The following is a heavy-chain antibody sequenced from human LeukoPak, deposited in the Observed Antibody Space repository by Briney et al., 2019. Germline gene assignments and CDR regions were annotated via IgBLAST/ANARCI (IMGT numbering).Heavy chain of an antibody. CDR1: GFTFSSYG. V-gene: IGHV3-33*06. D-gene: IGHD3-10*01. CDR2: IWYDGSNK. J-gene: IGHJ4*02. Sequence: GGSLRLSCAASGFTFSSYGMHWVRQAPGKGLEWVAVIWYDGSNKYYADSVKGRFTISRDNSKNTLYLQMNSLRAEDTAVYYCAKGFFAYYSAFDYWGQGTLVTVSS. CDR3: AKGFFAYYSAFDY.